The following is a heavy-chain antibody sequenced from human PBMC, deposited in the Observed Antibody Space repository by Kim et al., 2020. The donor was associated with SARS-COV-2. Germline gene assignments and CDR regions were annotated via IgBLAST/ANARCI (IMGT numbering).Heavy chain of an antibody. J-gene: IGHJ6*02. CDR3: AREGRCGYGMICYYYYGMDV. V-gene: IGHV3-11*06. D-gene: IGHD5-18*01. Sequence: RFTISRDNAKNSLYLQMNSLRAEDTAVYYCAREGRCGYGMICYYYYGMDVWGQGTTVTVSS.